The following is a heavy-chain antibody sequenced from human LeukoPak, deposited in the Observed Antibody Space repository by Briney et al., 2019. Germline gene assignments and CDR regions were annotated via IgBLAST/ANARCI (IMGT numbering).Heavy chain of an antibody. CDR2: ISDDSNYI. V-gene: IGHV3-21*01. D-gene: IGHD4-17*01. CDR1: GFTFSSYS. CDR3: ARVSGYGDHDQNFDY. J-gene: IGHJ4*02. Sequence: GGSLRLSCAASGFTFSSYSMSWVRQAPGKGLEWVSSISDDSNYIYYADSMKGRFTISRDNAKNSLYLQMNSLRAEDTAVYYCARVSGYGDHDQNFDYWGQGTLVTVSS.